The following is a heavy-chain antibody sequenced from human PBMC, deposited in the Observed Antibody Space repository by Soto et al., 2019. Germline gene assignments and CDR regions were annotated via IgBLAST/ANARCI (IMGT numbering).Heavy chain of an antibody. CDR1: GGCISVKY. CDR2: IFANGHT. J-gene: IGHJ5*02. Sequence: SESLSLTCIVSGGCISVKYWNWVRQPPGKGLEWIGLIFANGHTDYNPSLKSRVTMSVDASKNQFSLRLTSMTAADTAVYYCVASLAASGLNWLDPWGRGTLVTVSS. CDR3: VASLAASGLNWLDP. V-gene: IGHV4-4*07. D-gene: IGHD6-13*01.